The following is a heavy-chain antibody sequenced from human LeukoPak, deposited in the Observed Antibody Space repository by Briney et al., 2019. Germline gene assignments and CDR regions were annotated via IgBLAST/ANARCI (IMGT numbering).Heavy chain of an antibody. Sequence: SETLSLTCTVSGGSISSYYWSWIRQPPGKGLEWIEYIYYSGSTNYNPSLKSRVTISVDTSKNQFSLKLSSVTAADTAVYYCARDRGSYGSDYWGQGTLVTVSS. V-gene: IGHV4-59*01. CDR2: IYYSGST. CDR3: ARDRGSYGSDY. J-gene: IGHJ4*02. D-gene: IGHD5-18*01. CDR1: GGSISSYY.